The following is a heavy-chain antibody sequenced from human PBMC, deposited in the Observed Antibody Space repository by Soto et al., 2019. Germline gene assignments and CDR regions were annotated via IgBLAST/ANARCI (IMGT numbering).Heavy chain of an antibody. D-gene: IGHD3-10*01. Sequence: GGSLRLSCATSGFTFSSYWMHWVRQAPGKGLVWVSRINSDGSSTSYADSVKGRFTISRDNAKNTLYLQMNSLRAEDTAVYYCVIKGENPYYFDYWGQGTLVTVSS. CDR3: VIKGENPYYFDY. CDR2: INSDGSST. V-gene: IGHV3-74*01. CDR1: GFTFSSYW. J-gene: IGHJ4*02.